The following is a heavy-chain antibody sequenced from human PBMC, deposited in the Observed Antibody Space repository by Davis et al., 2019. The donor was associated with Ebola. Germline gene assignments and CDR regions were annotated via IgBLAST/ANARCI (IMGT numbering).Heavy chain of an antibody. D-gene: IGHD3-3*01. CDR1: GYSFTSYL. V-gene: IGHV5-51*01. CDR3: VRGSSFGVVIIPSRNWFDP. J-gene: IGHJ5*02. CDR2: IYPGDSDT. Sequence: GESLKISCKGSGYSFTSYLSGWVRQMRGKGLEWMGMIYPGDSDTRYSPSFQGQVTISADKSISTAYLQWSSLKASDTAMYYCVRGSSFGVVIIPSRNWFDPWGQGTLVTVSS.